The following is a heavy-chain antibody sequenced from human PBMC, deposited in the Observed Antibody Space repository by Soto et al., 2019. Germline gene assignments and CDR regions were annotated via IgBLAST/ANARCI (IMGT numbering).Heavy chain of an antibody. CDR3: ARDLASSWSRNWFDP. D-gene: IGHD6-13*01. J-gene: IGHJ5*02. CDR2: TYYRSKWYN. CDR1: GDRCSRNSAA. Sequence: SQTLSITGASSGDRCSRNSAACKLIRPSPSRGLEWLGRTYYRSKWYNDYAVSVKSRITINPDTSKNQFSLQLNSVTPEDTAVYYCARDLASSWSRNWFDPWGQGTRVTVSS. V-gene: IGHV6-1*01.